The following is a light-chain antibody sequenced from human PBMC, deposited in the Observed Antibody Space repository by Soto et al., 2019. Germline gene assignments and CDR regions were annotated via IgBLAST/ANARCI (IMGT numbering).Light chain of an antibody. J-gene: IGKJ2*01. CDR1: QSVNTY. CDR3: QQSYRTPHT. Sequence: DIQMTQSPSSLSASVGDRVTITCRASQSVNTYLNWYQQKPGTAPKLLIYTASTLQSGVPPRFSGSGSGTDFTLTISSLQPEDFATYYCQQSYRTPHTFGQGTKLETK. CDR2: TAS. V-gene: IGKV1-39*01.